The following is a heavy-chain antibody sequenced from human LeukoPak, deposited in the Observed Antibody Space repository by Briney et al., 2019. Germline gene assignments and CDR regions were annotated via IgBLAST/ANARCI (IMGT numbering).Heavy chain of an antibody. J-gene: IGHJ5*02. V-gene: IGHV4-38-2*01. Sequence: PSETLSLTCAVSGYSISSGYYWGWIRQSPGKGLEWIGSIYYSGNTYYNPSLKGRVTISVDTSENQFSLILSSVTAADTAVYYCARTILPRWWFDPWGQGTLVTVSS. CDR1: GYSISSGYY. D-gene: IGHD2-21*01. CDR3: ARTILPRWWFDP. CDR2: IYYSGNT.